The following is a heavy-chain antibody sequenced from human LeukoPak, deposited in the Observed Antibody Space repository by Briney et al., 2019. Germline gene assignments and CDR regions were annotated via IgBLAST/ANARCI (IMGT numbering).Heavy chain of an antibody. CDR3: ARVGDYDSSGYYLFDY. CDR2: IYYSGST. CDR1: GGSFSGYY. V-gene: IGHV4-31*11. J-gene: IGHJ4*02. Sequence: SETLSLTCAVYGGSFSGYYWSWIRQHPGKGLEWIGYIYYSGSTYYNPSLKSRVTISVDTSKNQFSLKLSSVTAADTAVYYCARVGDYDSSGYYLFDYWAREPWSPSPQ. D-gene: IGHD3-22*01.